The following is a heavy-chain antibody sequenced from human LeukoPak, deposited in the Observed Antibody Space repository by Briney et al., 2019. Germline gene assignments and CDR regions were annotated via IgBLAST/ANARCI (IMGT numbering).Heavy chain of an antibody. Sequence: GGSLRLSCTASGFTFSSYNMNWVRQAPGKGLEWVSAISDSSRYIYYAGSVKGRFTISRDNTKNSLYLQINSLRAEDTAVYYCARDGMGAWYGLDYWGQGTLVTVSP. CDR2: ISDSSRYI. J-gene: IGHJ4*02. CDR3: ARDGMGAWYGLDY. D-gene: IGHD6-19*01. V-gene: IGHV3-21*01. CDR1: GFTFSSYN.